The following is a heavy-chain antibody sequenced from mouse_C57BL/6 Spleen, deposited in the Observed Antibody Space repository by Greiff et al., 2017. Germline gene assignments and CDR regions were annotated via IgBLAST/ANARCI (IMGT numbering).Heavy chain of an antibody. D-gene: IGHD4-1*01. CDR3: ARDLTGAWFAY. J-gene: IGHJ3*01. CDR2: IYPGSGNT. Sequence: QVQLQQSGAELVRPGASVKLSCKASGYTFTDYYINWVKQRPGQGLEWIARIYPGSGNTYYNEKFKGKATLTAEKSSSTAYMQLSSLTSEDSAVYFCARDLTGAWFAYWGQGTLVTVSA. V-gene: IGHV1-76*01. CDR1: GYTFTDYY.